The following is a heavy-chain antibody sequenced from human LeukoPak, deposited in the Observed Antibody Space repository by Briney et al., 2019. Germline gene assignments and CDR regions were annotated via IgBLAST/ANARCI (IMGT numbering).Heavy chain of an antibody. Sequence: LSLTCTVSGGSISSYYWSWVRQAPGEGLEWVSYISSSDSTIYYADSVKGRFTISRDNAKNSLYLQMNSLRAEDTAVYYCARDYGGSSPFDYWGQGTLVTVSS. CDR2: ISSSDSTI. J-gene: IGHJ4*02. V-gene: IGHV3-48*03. D-gene: IGHD4-23*01. CDR1: GGSISSYY. CDR3: ARDYGGSSPFDY.